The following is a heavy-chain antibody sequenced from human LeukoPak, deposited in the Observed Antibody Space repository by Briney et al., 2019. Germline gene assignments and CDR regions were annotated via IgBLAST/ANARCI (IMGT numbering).Heavy chain of an antibody. CDR1: GFTVSSNY. J-gene: IGHJ6*03. D-gene: IGHD3-22*01. Sequence: GGSLRLSCAASGFTVSSNYMSWVRQAPGKGLEWVSVIYSGGSTYYADSVKGRFTISRDNSKNTLYLQMNSLRAEDTAVYYCARGPPSGYLPYYYYYMDVWGKGTTVTVSS. V-gene: IGHV3-53*01. CDR2: IYSGGST. CDR3: ARGPPSGYLPYYYYYMDV.